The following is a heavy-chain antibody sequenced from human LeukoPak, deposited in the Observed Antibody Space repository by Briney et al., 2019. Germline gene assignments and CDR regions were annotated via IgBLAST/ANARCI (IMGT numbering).Heavy chain of an antibody. D-gene: IGHD6-19*01. CDR1: GYTFTGYA. J-gene: IGHJ4*02. Sequence: ASVKVSCKASGYTFTGYAMHWVRQAPGQRLEWMGWINGVNGNTKYSQKFQGRVTITRDTSASTAYMELSSLTSEDTAVYYCARVGAVAEVDYWGQGTLVTVSS. CDR2: INGVNGNT. CDR3: ARVGAVAEVDY. V-gene: IGHV1-3*01.